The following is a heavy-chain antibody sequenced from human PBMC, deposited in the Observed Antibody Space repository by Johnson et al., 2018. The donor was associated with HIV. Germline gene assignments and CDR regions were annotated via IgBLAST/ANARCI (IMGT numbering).Heavy chain of an antibody. CDR3: ARMTTTVSHHDAFDI. V-gene: IGHV3-20*04. J-gene: IGHJ3*02. Sequence: EVQLVESGGGVVRRGGSLRLSCVASGFTFDDYGMSWVRPAPGKGLEWVSSINWNGGSTDLADSIKGRFTISRDNSKNTLYLQMNSLRAEDTAVYYCARMTTTVSHHDAFDIWGKGTMVTVSS. CDR2: INWNGGST. D-gene: IGHD4-17*01. CDR1: GFTFDDYG.